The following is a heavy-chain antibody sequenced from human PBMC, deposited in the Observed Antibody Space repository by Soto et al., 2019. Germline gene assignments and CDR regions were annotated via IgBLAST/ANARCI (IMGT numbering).Heavy chain of an antibody. D-gene: IGHD6-13*01. CDR3: AKDVQPTLYSSSWFDY. CDR2: ISGSGGST. CDR1: GFTFSSYA. V-gene: IGHV3-23*01. J-gene: IGHJ4*02. Sequence: GGSLRLSCAASGFTFSSYAMSWVRQAPGKGLEWVSAISGSGGSTYYADSVKGRFTISRDNSKNTLYLQMNSLRAEDTAVYYCAKDVQPTLYSSSWFDYWGQGTLVTVSS.